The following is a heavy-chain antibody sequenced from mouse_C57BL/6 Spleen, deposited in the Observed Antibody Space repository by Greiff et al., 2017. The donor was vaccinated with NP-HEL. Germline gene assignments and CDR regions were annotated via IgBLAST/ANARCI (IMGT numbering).Heavy chain of an antibody. V-gene: IGHV10-1*01. CDR3: VRHGLLYAMDY. J-gene: IGHJ4*01. Sequence: EVQGVESGGGLVQPKGSLKLSCAASGFSFNTYAMNWVRQAPGKGLEWVARIRSKSNNYATYYADSVKDRFTISRDDSESMLYLQMNNLKTEDTAMYYCVRHGLLYAMDYWGQGTSVTVSS. D-gene: IGHD2-10*01. CDR1: GFSFNTYA. CDR2: IRSKSNNYAT.